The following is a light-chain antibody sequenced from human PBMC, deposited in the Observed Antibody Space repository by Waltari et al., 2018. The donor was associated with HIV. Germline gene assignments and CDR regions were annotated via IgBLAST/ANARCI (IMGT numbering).Light chain of an antibody. CDR3: SSYAGRYTVV. Sequence: QSALTQPRSVSGSPGQSVTISCTGPRSDVGAYDYVSWYQQYPGKAPKVILYGVTKRPSGIPDRFSGSKSGSTASLTISGPQAEDEADYFCSSYAGRYTVVFGGGTKLTVL. CDR2: GVT. J-gene: IGLJ2*01. V-gene: IGLV2-11*01. CDR1: RSDVGAYDY.